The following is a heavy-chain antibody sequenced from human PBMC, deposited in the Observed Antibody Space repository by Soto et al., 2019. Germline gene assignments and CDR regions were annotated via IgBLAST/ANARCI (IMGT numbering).Heavy chain of an antibody. V-gene: IGHV3-23*01. D-gene: IGHD2-2*01. CDR2: ISGTGVPT. CDR1: GFAFSTYA. J-gene: IGHJ5*02. CDR3: AKSFCSSSSCFFLWVDP. Sequence: VGSLRLSCAASGFAFSTYAMSWVRQAPGKGLECISLISGTGVPTLYAESVKGRFSVSRDNSKDTLFLEMNNLRVDDTAIYYCAKSFCSSSSCFFLWVDPWGPGTLVTVSS.